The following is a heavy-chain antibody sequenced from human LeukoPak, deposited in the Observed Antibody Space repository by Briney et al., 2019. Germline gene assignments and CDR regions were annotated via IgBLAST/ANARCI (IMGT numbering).Heavy chain of an antibody. D-gene: IGHD5-12*01. Sequence: SVKVSCKASGYTFSNYYMHWARQAPGQGLEWMGGIIPIFGTANYAQKFQGRVTITADESTSTAYMELSSLRSEDTAVYYCARGPDSGYAYYMDVWGKGTTVTVSS. CDR1: GYTFSNYY. CDR3: ARGPDSGYAYYMDV. CDR2: IIPIFGTA. V-gene: IGHV1-69*13. J-gene: IGHJ6*03.